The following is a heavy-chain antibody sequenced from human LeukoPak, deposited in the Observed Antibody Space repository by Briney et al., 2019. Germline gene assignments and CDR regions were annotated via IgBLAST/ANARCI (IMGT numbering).Heavy chain of an antibody. D-gene: IGHD2-15*01. CDR2: ISSSGSTI. CDR1: GFTFSSYE. CDR3: ARDSQWMVGAFDI. V-gene: IGHV3-48*03. J-gene: IGHJ3*02. Sequence: PGGSLRLSCAASGFTFSSYEMNWVRQAPGKGLEWVSYISSSGSTIYYADSVKGRFTISRDNAKNSLYLQMNSLRAEDTAVYYCARDSQWMVGAFDIWGQGTMITVSS.